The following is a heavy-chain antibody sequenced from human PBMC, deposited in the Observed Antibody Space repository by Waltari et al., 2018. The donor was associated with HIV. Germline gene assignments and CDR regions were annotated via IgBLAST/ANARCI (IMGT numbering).Heavy chain of an antibody. V-gene: IGHV4-39*01. Sequence: QSQLQESDPGLVKPSETLSLTCTVSGGSISSNYYFWAWVRQPPGKGLDWIGTISHTGGTTYHNPSLKSRVIISVDTSKDQSSLKLSSMTATDTAVYYCARQRGSGLWYFDLWGRGTLVSVSS. CDR3: ARQRGSGLWYFDL. J-gene: IGHJ2*01. D-gene: IGHD3-10*01. CDR1: GGSISSNYYF. CDR2: ISHTGGTT.